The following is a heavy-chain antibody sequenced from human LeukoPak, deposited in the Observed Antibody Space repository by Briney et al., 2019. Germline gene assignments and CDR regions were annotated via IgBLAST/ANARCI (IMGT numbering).Heavy chain of an antibody. CDR2: ISGSGGST. CDR3: AKVYSGRYSSSCFDY. Sequence: GGSLRLSCAASGFTFSSYAMSWVHQAPGKGLEWVSAISGSGGSTYYADSVKGRFTISRDNSKNTLYLQMNSLRAEDTAVYYCAKVYSGRYSSSCFDYWGQGTLVTVSS. V-gene: IGHV3-23*01. CDR1: GFTFSSYA. J-gene: IGHJ4*02. D-gene: IGHD6-13*01.